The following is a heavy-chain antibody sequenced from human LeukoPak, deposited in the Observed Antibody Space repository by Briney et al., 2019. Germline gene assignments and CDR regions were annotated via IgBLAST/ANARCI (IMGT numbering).Heavy chain of an antibody. V-gene: IGHV4-59*13. CDR2: IHYSGSTTYN. D-gene: IGHD3-10*01. CDR3: ARAPPRGGWFDP. J-gene: IGHJ5*02. CDR1: GGSITTYY. Sequence: SETLSLTCTVSGGSITTYYWNWIRQAPGKGLEWIGYIHYSGSTTYNNYHPSRKSRVTISLDTSKNHFSLRLNSVTAADTPVYFCARAPPRGGWFDPWGQGTLVTVSS.